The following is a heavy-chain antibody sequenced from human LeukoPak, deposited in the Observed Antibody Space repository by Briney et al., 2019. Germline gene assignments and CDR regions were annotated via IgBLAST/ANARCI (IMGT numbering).Heavy chain of an antibody. CDR1: RFTLSNAR. CDR2: IRSKTDGETI. J-gene: IGHJ4*02. Sequence: GGALTLSCAVSRFTLSNARMIWVRQAPGRGREWVGRIRSKTDGETIHYAAPVKGRFTISRDDSENTLYLQMDSLKTEDTAVYYCTTDWVLRSFADYWGQGTLVTVSS. V-gene: IGHV3-15*01. CDR3: TTDWVLRSFADY. D-gene: IGHD3-9*01.